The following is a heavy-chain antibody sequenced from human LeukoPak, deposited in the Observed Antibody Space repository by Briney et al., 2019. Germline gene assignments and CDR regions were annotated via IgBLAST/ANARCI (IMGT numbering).Heavy chain of an antibody. CDR2: FDPEDGET. D-gene: IGHD3-22*01. Sequence: ASVKVSFTVSGYTLTELSMHWVRQAPGKGLEWMGGFDPEDGETIYAQKFQGRVTMTEDTSTDTAYMELSSLRSEDTAVYYCATAPYYYDSSGYFYYYGMDVWGQGTTVTVSS. CDR3: ATAPYYYDSSGYFYYYGMDV. CDR1: GYTLTELS. V-gene: IGHV1-24*01. J-gene: IGHJ6*02.